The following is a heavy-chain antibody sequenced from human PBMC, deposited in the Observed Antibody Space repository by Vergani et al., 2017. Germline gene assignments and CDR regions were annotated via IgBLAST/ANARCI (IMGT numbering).Heavy chain of an antibody. Sequence: VQSGDEVKKPGASVKVSCKTSGYSFINYGISWVRQAPGQGLEWMGWINPNTGGTNYAQKFQGRVTLTRDTSISTAYMELSRLRSDDTAIYYCARGATYFDYWGQGTQVTVSS. J-gene: IGHJ4*02. CDR1: GYSFINYG. V-gene: IGHV1-2*02. CDR3: ARGATYFDY. CDR2: INPNTGGT.